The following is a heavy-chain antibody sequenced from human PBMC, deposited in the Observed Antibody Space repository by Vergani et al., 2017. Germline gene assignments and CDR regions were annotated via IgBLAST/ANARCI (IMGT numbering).Heavy chain of an antibody. CDR3: ARDLRLLYNRFDP. V-gene: IGHV3-33*01. CDR2: TWPDGNNK. D-gene: IGHD1-14*01. J-gene: IGHJ5*02. CDR1: GFTFNQYG. Sequence: QVQLVESGGGVVQPGSSMRLSCAASGFTFNQYGMHWVRQAPGKGLEWVAVTWPDGNNKQYAHSVKGRFTISRDNSKSTMYLQMNSLRDEDTGVYYCARDLRLLYNRFDPWGQGTLVTVSS.